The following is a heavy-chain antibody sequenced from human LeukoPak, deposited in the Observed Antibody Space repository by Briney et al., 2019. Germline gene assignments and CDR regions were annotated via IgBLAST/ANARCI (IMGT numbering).Heavy chain of an antibody. V-gene: IGHV3-33*01. J-gene: IGHJ4*02. Sequence: GGSLRLSCAASGFTFSSYGMHWVRQAPGKGLEWVAVIWYDGSNKYYADSVKGRFTISRDNSKNTLYLQMNSLRAEDTAVYYCATAYYDLWSGYFGSAPAQDYWGQGTLVTVSS. CDR1: GFTFSSYG. D-gene: IGHD3-3*01. CDR2: IWYDGSNK. CDR3: ATAYYDLWSGYFGSAPAQDY.